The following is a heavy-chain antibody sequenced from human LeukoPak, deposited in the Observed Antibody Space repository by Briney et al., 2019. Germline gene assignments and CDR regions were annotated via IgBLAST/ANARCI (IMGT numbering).Heavy chain of an antibody. V-gene: IGHV3-49*04. CDR1: GFTFSTYS. Sequence: SLRLSCAATGFTFSTYSMNWVRQAPGKGLEWVGFIRSKAYGGTTEYAASVKGRFTISRDDSKSIAYLQMNSLKTEDTAVYYCTRDVAYCSGGSCGLYDYWGQGALVTVSS. D-gene: IGHD2-15*01. J-gene: IGHJ4*02. CDR3: TRDVAYCSGGSCGLYDY. CDR2: IRSKAYGGTT.